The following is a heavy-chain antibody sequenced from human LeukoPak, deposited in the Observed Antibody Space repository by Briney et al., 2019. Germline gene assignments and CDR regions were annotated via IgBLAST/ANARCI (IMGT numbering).Heavy chain of an antibody. CDR2: IYYSGST. CDR1: GGSISSYY. V-gene: IGHV4-59*12. J-gene: IGHJ4*02. CDR3: AGELGRFDY. Sequence: SETLSLTCTVSGGSISSYYWSWIRQPPGKGLEWIGYIYYSGSTNYNPSLKSRVTISVDTSKNQFSLKLSSVTAADTAVYYCAGELGRFDYWGQGTLVTVSS.